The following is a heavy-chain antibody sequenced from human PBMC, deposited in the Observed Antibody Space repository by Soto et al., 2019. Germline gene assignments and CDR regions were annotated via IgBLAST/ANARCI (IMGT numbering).Heavy chain of an antibody. CDR3: ARHPYDSSGHYYYYYGMDV. J-gene: IGHJ6*02. Sequence: GESLKISCKASGYSLTRFWIGWVRQMPEKGLEWLGIIYPGDSDTRYSPSFQGQVTISADKSISTAYLQWSSLKASDTAIYYCARHPYDSSGHYYYYYGMDVWGQGTTVTVSS. D-gene: IGHD3-22*01. V-gene: IGHV5-51*01. CDR2: IYPGDSDT. CDR1: GYSLTRFW.